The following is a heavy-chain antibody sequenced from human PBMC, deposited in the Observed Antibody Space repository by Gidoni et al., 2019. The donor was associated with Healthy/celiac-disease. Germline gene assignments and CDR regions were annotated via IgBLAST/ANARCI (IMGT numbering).Heavy chain of an antibody. Sequence: EVQLVESGGGLVQPGGSLRLSCAASGFTVSSNYMSWVRQAPGKGLEWVSVIYSGGSTYYADSVKGRFTISRDNSKNTLYLQMNSLRAEDTAVYYCARPPYSSSGLGGMDVWGQGTTVTVSS. V-gene: IGHV3-66*04. CDR2: IYSGGST. CDR1: GFTVSSNY. D-gene: IGHD6-6*01. J-gene: IGHJ6*02. CDR3: ARPPYSSSGLGGMDV.